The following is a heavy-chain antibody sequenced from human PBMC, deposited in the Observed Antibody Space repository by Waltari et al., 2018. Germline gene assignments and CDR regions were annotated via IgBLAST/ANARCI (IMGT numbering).Heavy chain of an antibody. Sequence: QVQLVQSGAEVKKPGASVKVSRKASGYTFTGYYMHWVRQAPGQGLEWMGWINPNSGGTNYAQKFQGWVTMTRDTSIITAYMELSRLRSDDTAVYYCARDSRPLYDSQYYFDYWGQGTLVTVSS. V-gene: IGHV1-2*04. CDR3: ARDSRPLYDSQYYFDY. CDR2: INPNSGGT. D-gene: IGHD3-3*01. J-gene: IGHJ4*02. CDR1: GYTFTGYY.